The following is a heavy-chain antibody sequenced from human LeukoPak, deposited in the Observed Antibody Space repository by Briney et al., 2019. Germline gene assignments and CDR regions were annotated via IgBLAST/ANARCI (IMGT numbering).Heavy chain of an antibody. Sequence: KSSETLSLTCTVSGGSMNTVSYYWVWIRQAPEKGLEWIGSVYSRGSIYSNPSLRSRVTISLDTSTNQFSLNLSSVTVADTALYYCARDRLSLGAFDIWGPGTTVVVSS. CDR1: GGSMNTVSYY. V-gene: IGHV4-39*07. J-gene: IGHJ3*02. CDR2: VYSRGSI. CDR3: ARDRLSLGAFDI. D-gene: IGHD3-16*01.